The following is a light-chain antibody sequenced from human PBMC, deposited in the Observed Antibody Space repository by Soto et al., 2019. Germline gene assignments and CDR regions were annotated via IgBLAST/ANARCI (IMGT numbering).Light chain of an antibody. CDR3: QHRSNWPPFT. V-gene: IGKV3-11*01. CDR2: DAS. Sequence: EIVLTQSPATLSLSPGERATLSCRASRSVSTYLAWYQQKPGQSPRLLIYDASNRATGIPARFSGSGSGTDLTLTISSLEPEDFAVYYCQHRSNWPPFTFGPGTKVDIK. CDR1: RSVSTY. J-gene: IGKJ3*01.